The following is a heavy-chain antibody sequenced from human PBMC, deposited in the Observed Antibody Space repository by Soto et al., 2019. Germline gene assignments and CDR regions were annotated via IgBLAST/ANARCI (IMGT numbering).Heavy chain of an antibody. V-gene: IGHV3-11*01. CDR1: GYTFSDYY. J-gene: IGHJ4*02. CDR2: IDTSGTKI. Sequence: PGGSLRLSCAASGYTFSDYYMSRIRQAPGKGLEWISYIDTSGTKIYYADSVKGRFTITRDNAKNSLYLEMNSLRDEDTAVYYCASHYDMWSGYLSPVDYWGQGTLVTVSS. CDR3: ASHYDMWSGYLSPVDY. D-gene: IGHD3-3*01.